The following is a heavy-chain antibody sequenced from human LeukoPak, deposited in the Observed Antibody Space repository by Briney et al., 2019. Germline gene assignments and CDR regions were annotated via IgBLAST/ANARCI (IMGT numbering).Heavy chain of an antibody. V-gene: IGHV3-21*01. CDR3: ARDPYNGNYGDSYYYYMDV. D-gene: IGHD1-26*01. J-gene: IGHJ6*03. CDR1: GFTFSTYN. Sequence: GGSLRLSCAASGFTFSTYNMNWVRQAPGKGLEWVSSITSSSSYTFYADSVKGRFTISRDNAKSSLYLQMNSLRAEDTAIYYCARDPYNGNYGDSYYYYMDVWGKGTTVTISS. CDR2: ITSSSSYT.